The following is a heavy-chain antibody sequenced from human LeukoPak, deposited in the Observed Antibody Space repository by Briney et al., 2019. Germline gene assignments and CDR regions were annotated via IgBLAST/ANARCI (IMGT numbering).Heavy chain of an antibody. D-gene: IGHD6-13*01. CDR2: INPNSGGT. CDR3: ARRFIAAAGKYYFDY. V-gene: IGHV1-2*05. Sequence: GASVKVSCKASGYTFTGYYMHWVRQAPGQGREWMGRINPNSGGTNYAQKCQGRVTMTRDTSISTAYMELSRLRSDDTDVYYCARRFIAAAGKYYFDYWGQGTLVTVSS. J-gene: IGHJ4*02. CDR1: GYTFTGYY.